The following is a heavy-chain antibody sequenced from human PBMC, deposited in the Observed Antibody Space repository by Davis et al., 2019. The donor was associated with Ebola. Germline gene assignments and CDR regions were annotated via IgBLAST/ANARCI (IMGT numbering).Heavy chain of an antibody. J-gene: IGHJ3*02. D-gene: IGHD3-22*01. CDR3: ARGPYYYDSSGYYQNDAFDI. Sequence: ASVKVSCKASGYTFTSYDINWVRQATGQGLEWTGWMNPNSGNTGYAQKFQGRVTMTRNTSISTAYMELSSLRSEDTAVYYCARGPYYYDSSGYYQNDAFDIWGQGTMVTVSS. CDR1: GYTFTSYD. V-gene: IGHV1-8*01. CDR2: MNPNSGNT.